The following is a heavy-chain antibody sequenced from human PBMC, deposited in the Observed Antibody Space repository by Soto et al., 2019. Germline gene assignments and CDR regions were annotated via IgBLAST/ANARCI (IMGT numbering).Heavy chain of an antibody. Sequence: SETLSLTCSVSGESLSSGGYYWSWLRHLPGKGLEWIGYIYDTESAYYNPSLKSRVSISMDISENHFAMRLTSVTAADSAVYYCARASSSSSAADYWGQGLQVTVSS. CDR3: ARASSSSSAADY. D-gene: IGHD6-6*01. V-gene: IGHV4-31*03. CDR2: IYDTESA. J-gene: IGHJ4*02. CDR1: GESLSSGGYY.